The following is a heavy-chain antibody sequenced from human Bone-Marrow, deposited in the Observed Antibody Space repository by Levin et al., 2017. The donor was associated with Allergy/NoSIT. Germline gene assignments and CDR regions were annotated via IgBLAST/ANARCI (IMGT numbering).Heavy chain of an antibody. Sequence: PGGSLRLSCKASGYSFTAYALHWVRQAPGHRPEWMGWISNGNAKYSQKFQGRVTITRDTSATTAYMELSSLRSEDTAVYYCAREGAPYYYWYIDVWGKGTTVTVSS. J-gene: IGHJ6*03. CDR3: AREGAPYYYWYIDV. V-gene: IGHV1-3*01. CDR2: ISNGNA. D-gene: IGHD1-26*01. CDR1: GYSFTAYA.